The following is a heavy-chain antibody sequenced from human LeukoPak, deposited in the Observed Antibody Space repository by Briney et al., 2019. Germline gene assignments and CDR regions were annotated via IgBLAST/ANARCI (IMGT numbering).Heavy chain of an antibody. V-gene: IGHV3-11*01. CDR2: ISSRGSTI. D-gene: IGHD3-3*01. J-gene: IGHJ6*03. Sequence: GGSLRLSCAASGFTFSDYYMSWIRQAPGKGLEWVSYISSRGSTIYYADSVKGRFTISRDNAKNSLYLQMNSLRAEDTAVFYCARVTRFSEWVSESFYPYYYMDVWGKGTTVTVSS. CDR3: ARVTRFSEWVSESFYPYYYMDV. CDR1: GFTFSDYY.